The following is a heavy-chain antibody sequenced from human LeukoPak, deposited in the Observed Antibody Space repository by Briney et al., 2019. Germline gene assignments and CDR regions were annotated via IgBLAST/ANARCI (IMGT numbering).Heavy chain of an antibody. J-gene: IGHJ5*02. D-gene: IGHD3-10*01. CDR3: ARRAYGSGSYYNRGRQQEGFDP. CDR1: GGSFSGYY. V-gene: IGHV4-34*01. CDR2: INHSGST. Sequence: SETLSLTCAVYGGSFSGYYWSWIRQSPGKGLEWIGEINHSGSTNYNPSLKSRVTISVDTSKNQFSLKLSSVTAADTAVYYCARRAYGSGSYYNRGRQQEGFDPWGQGTLVTVSS.